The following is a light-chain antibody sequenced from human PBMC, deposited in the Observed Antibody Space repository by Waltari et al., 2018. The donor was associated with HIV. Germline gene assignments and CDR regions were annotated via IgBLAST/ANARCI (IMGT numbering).Light chain of an antibody. CDR1: QSVSSGY. CDR2: GAS. V-gene: IGKV3-20*01. CDR3: QQYGGSPMYT. J-gene: IGKJ2*01. Sequence: DIVLTQSPGTLPLSPGERATLSCRASQSVSSGYFAWYQHKPGQTPRLLIYGASSRATGIPDRFSGSGSGTDFTLTISRLEPEDFAVYYCQQYGGSPMYTFGQGTKLEIK.